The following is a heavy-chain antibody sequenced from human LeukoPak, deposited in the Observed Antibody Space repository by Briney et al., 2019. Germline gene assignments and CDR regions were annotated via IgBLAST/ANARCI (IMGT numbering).Heavy chain of an antibody. J-gene: IGHJ4*02. V-gene: IGHV3-21*01. CDR3: ARGPIMITFGGPFDY. CDR1: GFTFSSYS. Sequence: GGSLRLPCAASGFTFSSYSVNWVRQAPGKGLEWVSSISSSSSYIYYADSVKGRFTISRDNAKNSLYLQMNNLRAEDTAVYYCARGPIMITFGGPFDYWGQGTLVTVSS. D-gene: IGHD3-16*01. CDR2: ISSSSSYI.